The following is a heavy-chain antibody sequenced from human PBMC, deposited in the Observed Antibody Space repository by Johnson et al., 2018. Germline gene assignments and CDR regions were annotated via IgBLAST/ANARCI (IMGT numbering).Heavy chain of an antibody. CDR2: IYPGDSDT. CDR1: GYSFTSYW. D-gene: IGHD3-9*01. J-gene: IGHJ3*02. CDR3: ARKYYDIWTGTSESVDI. V-gene: IGHV5-51*04. Sequence: VQLVESGAEVKKPGESLKISCKGSGYSFTSYWIGWVRQMPGKGLEWMGIIYPGDSDTRYSPSFQGQVTISADKPISTAYLQWSSLKASDTAMYYRARKYYDIWTGTSESVDIWGQGTMVTVSS.